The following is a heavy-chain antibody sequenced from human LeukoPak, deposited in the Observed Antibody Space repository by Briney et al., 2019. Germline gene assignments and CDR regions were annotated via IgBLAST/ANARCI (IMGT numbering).Heavy chain of an antibody. V-gene: IGHV1-18*01. D-gene: IGHD2-15*01. CDR3: ARDLAFCSGGSCYSTARAY. J-gene: IGHJ4*02. CDR2: ISAYNGNT. Sequence: ASVKVSCKASGYTFTSYGISWVRQAPGQGLEWMGWISAYNGNTNYAQKLQGRVTMTTDTSTSTAYMELRSLRSDDTAVYYCARDLAFCSGGSCYSTARAYWGQGTLVTVSS. CDR1: GYTFTSYG.